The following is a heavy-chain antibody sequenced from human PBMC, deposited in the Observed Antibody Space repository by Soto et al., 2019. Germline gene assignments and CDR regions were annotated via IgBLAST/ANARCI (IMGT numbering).Heavy chain of an antibody. J-gene: IGHJ6*02. CDR1: GFTFSDYG. CDR2: ISFDDGKDK. Sequence: QVQLVESGGGVVQPGRSLRLSCAASGFTFSDYGIHWVRQAPGKGLEWVTFISFDDGKDKFYSAPVRGRFTISRDNSKNTLSLQMNSLRSDDTAIDYCAKGTYGGSASYDYGMDVWGQGTTVTVSS. V-gene: IGHV3-30*18. CDR3: AKGTYGGSASYDYGMDV. D-gene: IGHD3-16*01.